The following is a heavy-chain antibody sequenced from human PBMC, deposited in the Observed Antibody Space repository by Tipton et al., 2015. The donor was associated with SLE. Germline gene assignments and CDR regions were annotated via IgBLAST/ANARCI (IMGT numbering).Heavy chain of an antibody. CDR1: GFTFSDYY. CDR3: AVPSVGSYFDY. CDR2: ISSSGSTV. J-gene: IGHJ4*02. D-gene: IGHD3-10*01. Sequence: SLRLSCAASGFTFSDYYMSWIRQAPGKGLEWVSYISSSGSTVYYADSVKGRFTISRDNAKNSLYLQMNSLRAEDTAVYYCAVPSVGSYFDYWGQGTLVTVSS. V-gene: IGHV3-11*01.